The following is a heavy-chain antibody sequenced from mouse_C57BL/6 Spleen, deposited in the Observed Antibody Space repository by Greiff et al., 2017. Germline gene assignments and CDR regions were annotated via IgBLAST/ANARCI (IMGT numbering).Heavy chain of an antibody. CDR2: LGPSDSYT. V-gene: IGHV1-50*01. D-gene: IGHD2-5*01. CDR1: GYTFTSYW. CDR3: ARGVSNYGD. Sequence: QVQLQQPGAELVKPGASVKLSCKASGYTFTSYWMQWVKQRPGQGLEWIVELGPSDSYTNYTQKFKGKSTLTVDTSSSTAYMHLSSLTSEDSAVYYCARGVSNYGDWGQGTTLTVSS. J-gene: IGHJ2*01.